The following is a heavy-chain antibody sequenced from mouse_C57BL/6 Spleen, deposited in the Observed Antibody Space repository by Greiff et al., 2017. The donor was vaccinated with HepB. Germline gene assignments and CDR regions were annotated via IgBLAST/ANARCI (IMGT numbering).Heavy chain of an antibody. CDR2: INPSTGGT. V-gene: IGHV1-42*01. CDR1: GYSFTGYY. J-gene: IGHJ3*01. CDR3: ARGSNWSWFAY. D-gene: IGHD4-1*02. Sequence: VQLQQSGPELVKPGASVKISCKASGYSFTGYYMNWVKQSPEKSLEWIGKINPSTGGTTYNQKFKAKATLTVDKSSSTAYMQLKSLTSEDSAVYYCARGSNWSWFAYWGQGTLVTVSA.